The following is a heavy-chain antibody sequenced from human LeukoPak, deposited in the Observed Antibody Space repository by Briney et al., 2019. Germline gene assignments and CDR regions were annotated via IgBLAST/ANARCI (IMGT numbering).Heavy chain of an antibody. D-gene: IGHD3-10*01. J-gene: IGHJ6*04. CDR2: IIPIFGTA. V-gene: IGHV1-69*06. Sequence: SVKVSCKASGGTFSSYATSWVRQAPGQGLEWMGGIIPIFGTANYAQKFQGRVTITADKSTSTAYMELSSLRSEDTAVYYCARDPTYYYGSGRSPYGMDVWGKGTTVTVSS. CDR3: ARDPTYYYGSGRSPYGMDV. CDR1: GGTFSSYA.